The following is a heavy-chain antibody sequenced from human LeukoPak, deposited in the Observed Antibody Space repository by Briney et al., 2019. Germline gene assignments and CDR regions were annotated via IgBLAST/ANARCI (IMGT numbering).Heavy chain of an antibody. D-gene: IGHD6-19*01. Sequence: GGSLRLSCAASGFTFSSYAMSWVRQVPGKGLEWVSAISGSGGSTYYADSVKGRFTISRDNSKNTLYLQMNSLRAEDTAVYYCAKGTAVAGTAYYFDYWGQGTLVTVSS. CDR1: GFTFSSYA. CDR3: AKGTAVAGTAYYFDY. J-gene: IGHJ4*02. CDR2: ISGSGGST. V-gene: IGHV3-23*01.